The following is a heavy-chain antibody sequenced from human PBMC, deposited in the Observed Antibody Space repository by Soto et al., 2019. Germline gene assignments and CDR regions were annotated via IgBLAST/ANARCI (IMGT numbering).Heavy chain of an antibody. CDR2: IDPSDSYT. V-gene: IGHV5-10-1*01. CDR1: GYSFTSYW. Sequence: GESLKISCKGSGYSFTSYWISWVRQMPGKGLEWMGRIDPSDSYTNYSPSFQGHVTISADKSISTAYLRWSSLKASDTAMYYCARVLRYFDWLTGPLDAFDIWGQGTMVTVSS. CDR3: ARVLRYFDWLTGPLDAFDI. J-gene: IGHJ3*02. D-gene: IGHD3-9*01.